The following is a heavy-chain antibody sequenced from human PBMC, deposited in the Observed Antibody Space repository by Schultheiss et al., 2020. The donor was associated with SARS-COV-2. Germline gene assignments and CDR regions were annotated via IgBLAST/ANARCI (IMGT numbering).Heavy chain of an antibody. D-gene: IGHD5-12*01. CDR3: AREVATVAFDI. J-gene: IGHJ3*02. Sequence: SETLSLTCAVSGDTISDYFWSWIRQPPGKGLEWIGYIYYSGSTYYNPSLKSRVTISVDTSKNQFSLKLSSVTAADTAVYYCAREVATVAFDIWGQGTMVTVSS. V-gene: IGHV4-59*01. CDR1: GDTISDYF. CDR2: IYYSGST.